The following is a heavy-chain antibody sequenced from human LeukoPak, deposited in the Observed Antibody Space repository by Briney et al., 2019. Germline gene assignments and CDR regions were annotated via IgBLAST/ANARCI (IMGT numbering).Heavy chain of an antibody. CDR2: ISGSGGST. CDR1: GFXXXXYA. J-gene: IGHJ4*02. Sequence: GFXXXXYAMSWVRQAPGKGXEWVSAISGSGGSTYYADSVKGRFTISRDNSKNTLYLQMNSLRAEDTAVYYCAKGPGATYDFWSGYFNYWGQGTLVTVSS. D-gene: IGHD3-3*01. V-gene: IGHV3-23*01. CDR3: AKGPGATYDFWSGYFNY.